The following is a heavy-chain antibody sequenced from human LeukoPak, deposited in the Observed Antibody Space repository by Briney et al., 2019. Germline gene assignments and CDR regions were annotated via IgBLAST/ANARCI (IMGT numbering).Heavy chain of an antibody. CDR1: GDSVSSSCDT. J-gene: IGHJ4*02. D-gene: IGHD1-1*01. CDR3: AMGRNDGFDL. Sequence: QTLLHISCISGDSVSSSCDTWNWSRQSPSRGLEWLGRTYYRSNDYAVSVKTRMTINVDTSKNQVSLQLSSVTPEDTAVYYCAMGRNDGFDLWGQGTMVTVS. V-gene: IGHV6-1*01. CDR2: TYYRSN.